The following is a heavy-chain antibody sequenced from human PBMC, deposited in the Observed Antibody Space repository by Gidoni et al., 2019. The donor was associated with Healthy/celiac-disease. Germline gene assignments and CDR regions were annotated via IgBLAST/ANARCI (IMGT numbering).Heavy chain of an antibody. V-gene: IGHV1-8*01. J-gene: IGHJ6*02. CDR1: GYTFTSYD. D-gene: IGHD6-19*01. CDR2: MNPNSGNT. Sequence: QVQLVHSGAEVKKPGASVKLSCQASGYTFTSYDINWVRQAPGQGLEWMGWMNPNSGNTGYAQKFQGRVTMTRNTSISTAYMGLSSLRSEDTAVYYCARGGKAVAVYYYYYGMDVWGQGTTVTVSS. CDR3: ARGGKAVAVYYYYYGMDV.